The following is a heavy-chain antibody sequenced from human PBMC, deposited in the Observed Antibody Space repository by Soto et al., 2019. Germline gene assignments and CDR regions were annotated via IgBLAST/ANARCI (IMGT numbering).Heavy chain of an antibody. J-gene: IGHJ4*02. Sequence: PSETLSLTCTVSGDSITSSKHYWSWIRQHPGKGLEWIGYIYLSGFTYSTPSLKSRVNMSLDTSKNQFSLKLSSVTAADTAVYYCARVYSVAVAGKTFDYWGQGTLVTVSS. CDR3: ARVYSVAVAGKTFDY. CDR1: GDSITSSKHY. D-gene: IGHD6-19*01. V-gene: IGHV4-30-4*08. CDR2: IYLSGFT.